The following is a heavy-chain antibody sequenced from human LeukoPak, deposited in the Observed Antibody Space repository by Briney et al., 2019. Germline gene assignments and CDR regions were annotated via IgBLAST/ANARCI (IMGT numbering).Heavy chain of an antibody. CDR3: ASGVYDILTGYWYAFDI. Sequence: SQTLSLTCTVSGGSISSGGYYWSWIRQHPGKGLEWIGYIYYSGSTYYNPSLKSRVTISVDTSKNQFSLKLSSVTAADTAVYYCASGVYDILTGYWYAFDIWGQGTMVTVSS. V-gene: IGHV4-31*03. D-gene: IGHD3-9*01. J-gene: IGHJ3*02. CDR2: IYYSGST. CDR1: GGSISSGGYY.